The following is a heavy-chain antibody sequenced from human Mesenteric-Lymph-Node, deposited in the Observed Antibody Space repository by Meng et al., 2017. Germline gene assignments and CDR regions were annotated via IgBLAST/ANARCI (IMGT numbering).Heavy chain of an antibody. Sequence: SETLSLTCTVSGGSISSYYWSWIRQPPGKGLEWIGYIYYSGSTNYNPSLKSRVTISVDTSKNQFSLKLSSVTAADTAVYYCARSHKSSWPDDWGQGKLVTVSS. CDR3: ARSHKSSWPDD. D-gene: IGHD2-15*01. CDR2: IYYSGST. V-gene: IGHV4-59*01. J-gene: IGHJ4*02. CDR1: GGSISSYY.